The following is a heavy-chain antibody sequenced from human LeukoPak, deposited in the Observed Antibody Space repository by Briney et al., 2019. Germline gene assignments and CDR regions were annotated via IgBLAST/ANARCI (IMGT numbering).Heavy chain of an antibody. CDR3: ARAMDLYNWFDP. Sequence: ASVKVSCKASGYTFSAYGITWVRQAPGQGLEWMGIINPSGGSTSYAQKFQGRVTMTRDTSTSTVYMELSSLRSEDTAVYYCARAMDLYNWFDPWGQGTLVTVSS. J-gene: IGHJ5*02. CDR2: INPSGGST. V-gene: IGHV1-46*01. D-gene: IGHD3/OR15-3a*01. CDR1: GYTFSAYG.